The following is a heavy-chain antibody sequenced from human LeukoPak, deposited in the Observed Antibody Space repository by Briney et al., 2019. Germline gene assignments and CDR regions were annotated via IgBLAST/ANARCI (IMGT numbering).Heavy chain of an antibody. J-gene: IGHJ4*02. CDR1: GGXISNYY. V-gene: IGHV4-59*01. CDR3: ARWNEGLDH. CDR2: IYYIGNT. Sequence: PSETLSLTCTVSGGXISNYYWSWIRQPPGKGLELIGYIYYIGNTDYNPSLTSRVSMSVATSKNEFSLKLTSVTAADTAVYYCARWNEGLDHWGQGALVTVSS. D-gene: IGHD1-1*01.